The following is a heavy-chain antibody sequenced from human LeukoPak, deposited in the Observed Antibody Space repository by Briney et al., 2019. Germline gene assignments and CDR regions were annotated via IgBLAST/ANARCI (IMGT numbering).Heavy chain of an antibody. V-gene: IGHV3-11*06. CDR2: ISTSSSST. CDR1: GVTYSAYY. Sequence: PGGSLRLSCAASGVTYSAYYMSWIRQAPGQGLEWVSHISTSSSSTNYADSVKGRFTISRDNAKNSLYLQMNSLRAEDTAVYYCARVAFCSGGTCYKYFDYWGQGTLVTVSS. CDR3: ARVAFCSGGTCYKYFDY. J-gene: IGHJ4*02. D-gene: IGHD2-15*01.